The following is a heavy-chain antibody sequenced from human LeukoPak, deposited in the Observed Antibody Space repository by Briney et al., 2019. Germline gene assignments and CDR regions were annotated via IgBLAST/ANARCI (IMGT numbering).Heavy chain of an antibody. CDR3: AKDDAWLRFGE. CDR1: GFTFSNYG. CDR2: IRYDGNNK. V-gene: IGHV3-30*02. Sequence: GGSLRLSCGASGFTFSNYGMLWVRQAPGKGLEWVAFIRYDGNNKLYADSMKGRFTISRDNSKNTLYLHINSLRAEDTAVYYCAKDDAWLRFGEWSQGTLVTVSS. D-gene: IGHD3-10*01. J-gene: IGHJ4*02.